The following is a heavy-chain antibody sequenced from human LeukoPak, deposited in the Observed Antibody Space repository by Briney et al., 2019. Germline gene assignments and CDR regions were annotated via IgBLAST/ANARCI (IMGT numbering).Heavy chain of an antibody. Sequence: SETLSLTCTVSGGSISSYYWTWIRQPPGRGLEWIGYIYYSGSTNYNPSLKSRVTISVDTSKNQFSLKLTSATAADTAVYYCARSDGGNCFDPWGQGTLVTVSS. CDR3: ARSDGGNCFDP. J-gene: IGHJ5*02. CDR2: IYYSGST. V-gene: IGHV4-59*01. CDR1: GGSISSYY. D-gene: IGHD3-16*01.